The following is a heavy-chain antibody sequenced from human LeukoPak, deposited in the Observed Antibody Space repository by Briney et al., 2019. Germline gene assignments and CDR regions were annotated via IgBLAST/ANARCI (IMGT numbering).Heavy chain of an antibody. CDR1: GFTFSSYS. V-gene: IGHV3-48*01. Sequence: GGSLRLSCAASGFTFSSYSMNWVRQPPGKGLEWVSYISTSSSTIYYAYSVKGPFTISRDNAKNSLYLQMNSLRAEDTAVYYCARGLTPDYWGQGTLVTVSS. D-gene: IGHD3-9*01. J-gene: IGHJ4*02. CDR2: ISTSSSTI. CDR3: ARGLTPDY.